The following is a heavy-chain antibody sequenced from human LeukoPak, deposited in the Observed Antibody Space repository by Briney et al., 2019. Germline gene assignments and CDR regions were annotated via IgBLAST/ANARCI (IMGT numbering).Heavy chain of an antibody. Sequence: SETLSLTCAVYGGSFSGYYWSWIRQPPGKGLEWIGESNHSGSTNYNPSLKSRVTISVDTSKNQFSLKLSSVTAADTAVYYCARGGDYRDNWFDPWGQGTLVTVSS. D-gene: IGHD4-11*01. CDR2: SNHSGST. CDR1: GGSFSGYY. CDR3: ARGGDYRDNWFDP. V-gene: IGHV4-34*01. J-gene: IGHJ5*02.